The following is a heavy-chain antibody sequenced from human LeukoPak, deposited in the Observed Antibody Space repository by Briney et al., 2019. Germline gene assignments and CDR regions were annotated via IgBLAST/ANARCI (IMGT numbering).Heavy chain of an antibody. V-gene: IGHV1-3*01. CDR3: ARATWIQLWSFDY. D-gene: IGHD5-18*01. CDR1: GYTFTSYA. Sequence: ASVKVSCKASGYTFTSYATHWVRQAPGQRLEWMGWINAGNGNTKYSQKFQGRVTITRDTSASTAYMELSSLRSEDTAVYYCARATWIQLWSFDYWGQGTLVTVSS. J-gene: IGHJ4*02. CDR2: INAGNGNT.